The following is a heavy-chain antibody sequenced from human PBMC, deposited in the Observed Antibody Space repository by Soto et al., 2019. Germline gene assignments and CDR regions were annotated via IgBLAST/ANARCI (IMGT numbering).Heavy chain of an antibody. J-gene: IGHJ4*02. Sequence: PSETLSLTCTVSNCSISSYYWSWIRQPPGKRLEWIGFMYNSGSTNYNPSLKSRVTISVDTSKNQFSLNLKSVTAADTAVYYCARLYYDTSDYYYFDYWGQGTLVTVSS. CDR1: NCSISSYY. V-gene: IGHV4-59*08. CDR3: ARLYYDTSDYYYFDY. CDR2: MYNSGST. D-gene: IGHD3-22*01.